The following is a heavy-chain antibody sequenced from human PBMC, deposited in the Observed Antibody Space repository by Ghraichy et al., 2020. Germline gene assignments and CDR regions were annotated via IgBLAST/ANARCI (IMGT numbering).Heavy chain of an antibody. CDR2: ISGSGGST. J-gene: IGHJ4*02. Sequence: GESLNISCAASGFTFSSYAMSWVRQAPGKGLEWVSAISGSGGSTYYADSVKGRFTISRDNSKNTLYLQMNSLRAEDTAVYYCAKGHYYDSSGYWGMVGYWGQGTLVTVSS. V-gene: IGHV3-23*01. CDR3: AKGHYYDSSGYWGMVGY. CDR1: GFTFSSYA. D-gene: IGHD3-22*01.